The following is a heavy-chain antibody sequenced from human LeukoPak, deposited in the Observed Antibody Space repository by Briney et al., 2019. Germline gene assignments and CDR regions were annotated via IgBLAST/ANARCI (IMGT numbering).Heavy chain of an antibody. D-gene: IGHD5-18*01. CDR2: INHSGST. V-gene: IGHV4-34*01. CDR1: GRSFSGYY. J-gene: IGHJ6*04. Sequence: SETLSLTCAVYGRSFSGYYWSWIRQPPGKGLEWIGEINHSGSTNYNPSLKSRVTISVDTSNNQFSLKLSSVTAADTAVYYCARTAMTYYYYYGMDVWGKGTTVTVSS. CDR3: ARTAMTYYYYYGMDV.